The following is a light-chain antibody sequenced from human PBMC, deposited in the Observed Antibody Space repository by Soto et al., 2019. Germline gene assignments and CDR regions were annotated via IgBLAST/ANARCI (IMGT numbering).Light chain of an antibody. Sequence: QSALTQPAPVSGSPGQSITISCTGTSSDVGNYNLVSWYQQHPDKAPKLMIYEGSKRPSGVSNRFSGSKSGNTASLTISGLQAEDEADYYCCSYAGSSTPYVFGTGTKLTVL. V-gene: IGLV2-23*01. CDR1: SSDVGNYNL. J-gene: IGLJ1*01. CDR3: CSYAGSSTPYV. CDR2: EGS.